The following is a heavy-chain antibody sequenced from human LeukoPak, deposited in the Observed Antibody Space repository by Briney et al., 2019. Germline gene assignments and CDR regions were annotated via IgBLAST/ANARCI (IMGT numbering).Heavy chain of an antibody. CDR3: AKDRTSLDSDY. Sequence: PGRSLRLSCAASGFTFSSYAMHWVRQAPGKGLEWVAVISYDGSNKYYADSVKGRFTISRDNSKNTLYLQMNSLRAEDTAVYYCAKDRTSLDSDYWGQGTLVTVSS. V-gene: IGHV3-30-3*01. CDR1: GFTFSSYA. J-gene: IGHJ4*02. CDR2: ISYDGSNK. D-gene: IGHD3-16*01.